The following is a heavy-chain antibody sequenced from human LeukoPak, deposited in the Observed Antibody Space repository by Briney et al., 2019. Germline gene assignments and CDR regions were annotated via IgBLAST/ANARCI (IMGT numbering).Heavy chain of an antibody. CDR1: GGTFSSYA. D-gene: IGHD4-11*01. CDR3: ARGQAEPDHDYTIYDY. Sequence: ASVKVSCKASGGTFSSYAISWVRQAPGQGLEWMGGIIPILGTANYAQKFQGRVTITADESTSTAYMELSSLRSEDTAVYYCARGQAEPDHDYTIYDYWGQGTLVTVSS. V-gene: IGHV1-69*13. CDR2: IIPILGTA. J-gene: IGHJ4*02.